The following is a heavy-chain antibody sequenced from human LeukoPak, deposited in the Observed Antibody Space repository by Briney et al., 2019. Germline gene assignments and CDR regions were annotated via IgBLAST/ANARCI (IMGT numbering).Heavy chain of an antibody. CDR3: ARDRSSGFDILTGYGY. V-gene: IGHV3-21*01. Sequence: GGSLRLSCAASGFTFSSYSMNWVRQAPGKGLEWVSSISSSSSYIYYADSVKGRFTISRDNAKNTLYLHMNSLRAEDTAVYYCARDRSSGFDILTGYGYWGQGTLVTVSS. D-gene: IGHD3-9*01. CDR1: GFTFSSYS. CDR2: ISSSSSYI. J-gene: IGHJ4*02.